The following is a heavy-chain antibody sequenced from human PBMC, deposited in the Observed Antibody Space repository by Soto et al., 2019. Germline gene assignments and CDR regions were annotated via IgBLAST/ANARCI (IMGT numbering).Heavy chain of an antibody. CDR2: IDPSDSYT. D-gene: IGHD6-19*01. Sequence: GESLKISCNGSGYSFTSYWISWVRQMPGKGLEWMGRIDPSDSYTNYSPSFQGHVTISADKSISTAYLQWSSLKASDTAMYYCASNSSDTPRADYYGMDVWGQGTTVTVSS. J-gene: IGHJ6*02. CDR1: GYSFTSYW. V-gene: IGHV5-10-1*01. CDR3: ASNSSDTPRADYYGMDV.